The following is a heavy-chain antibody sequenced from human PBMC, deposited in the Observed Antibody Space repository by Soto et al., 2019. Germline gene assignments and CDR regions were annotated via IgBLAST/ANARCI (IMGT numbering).Heavy chain of an antibody. J-gene: IGHJ4*02. CDR1: GFTFRDYT. Sequence: GGSLRLSCTASGFTFRDYTMNWFRQAPGKGLEWVGFIRSKAFGGTTEYAASLKGRFIISRDDSKSVAYLQMNSLKSEDTAVYYCSRGSIQHCSGGTCYSTPHFDYWGQGTLVTVSS. CDR2: IRSKAFGGTT. D-gene: IGHD2-15*01. CDR3: SRGSIQHCSGGTCYSTPHFDY. V-gene: IGHV3-49*03.